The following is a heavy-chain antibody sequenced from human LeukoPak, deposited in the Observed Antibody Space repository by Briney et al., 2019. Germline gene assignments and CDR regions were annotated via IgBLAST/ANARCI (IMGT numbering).Heavy chain of an antibody. Sequence: GGSLRLSCAASGFTFSSYAMSWVRQAPGKGLEWVSAISGSGGSTYYADSVKGRFTISRDNYKNTLYLQMNSLRAEDTAVYYCAKDRRVRFLEWLTPWDYWGQGTLVTVSS. V-gene: IGHV3-23*01. CDR2: ISGSGGST. CDR3: AKDRRVRFLEWLTPWDY. D-gene: IGHD3-3*01. J-gene: IGHJ4*02. CDR1: GFTFSSYA.